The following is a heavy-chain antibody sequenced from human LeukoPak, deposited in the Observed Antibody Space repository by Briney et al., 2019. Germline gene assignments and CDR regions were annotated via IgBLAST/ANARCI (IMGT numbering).Heavy chain of an antibody. V-gene: IGHV1-69*01. CDR2: IIPIFGTA. J-gene: IGHJ4*02. Sequence: SVKVSCTASGGTFSSYAISWVRQAPGQGLEWMGGIIPIFGTANYAQKFQGRVTITADESTSTAYMELSSLRSEDTAVYYCARAAGQDYGDYYWGFDYWGQGTLVTVSS. CDR1: GGTFSSYA. D-gene: IGHD4-17*01. CDR3: ARAAGQDYGDYYWGFDY.